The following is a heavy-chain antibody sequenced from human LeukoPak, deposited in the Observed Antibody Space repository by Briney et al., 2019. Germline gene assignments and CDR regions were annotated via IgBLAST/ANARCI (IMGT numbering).Heavy chain of an antibody. CDR2: ISPSGDRT. CDR1: GFTFSSYA. Sequence: PGASLRLSCAASGFTFSSYAMSWVRQAPGKGLEWVSFISPSGDRTSNADSVEGRFTISRDNTRNTLYLQMNSLRDEDTGVYYCAIMHGYYDGSGFWVQWGQGTLVTVSS. J-gene: IGHJ4*02. CDR3: AIMHGYYDGSGFWVQ. V-gene: IGHV3-23*01. D-gene: IGHD3-22*01.